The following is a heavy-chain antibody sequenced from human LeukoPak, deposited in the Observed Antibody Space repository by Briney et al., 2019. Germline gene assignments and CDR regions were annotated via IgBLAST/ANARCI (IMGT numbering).Heavy chain of an antibody. D-gene: IGHD6-13*01. CDR2: ISASGTST. J-gene: IGHJ6*03. CDR3: AKFITAAGTNYYYMDV. V-gene: IGHV3-23*01. Sequence: GGPLRLSCAASGFTFSNYPMIWLRQAPGKGLEWVSAISASGTSTYYADPVKGRFTISRDNSKNTLYLQMNSLRAEDTAVYYCAKFITAAGTNYYYMDVWGKGTTVTVSS. CDR1: GFTFSNYP.